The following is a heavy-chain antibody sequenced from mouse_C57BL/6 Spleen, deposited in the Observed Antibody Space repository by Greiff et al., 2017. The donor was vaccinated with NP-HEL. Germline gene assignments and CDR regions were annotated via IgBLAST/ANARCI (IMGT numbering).Heavy chain of an antibody. CDR3: AHYYGSSYAMDY. CDR2: IRNKANGYTT. CDR1: GFTFTDYY. J-gene: IGHJ4*01. D-gene: IGHD1-1*01. Sequence: EVMLVESGGGLVQPGGSLSLSCAASGFTFTDYYMSWVRQPPGKALEWLGFIRNKANGYTTEYSASVKGRFTISRDNSQSILYLQMNALRAEDSATYYCAHYYGSSYAMDYWGQGTSVTVSS. V-gene: IGHV7-3*01.